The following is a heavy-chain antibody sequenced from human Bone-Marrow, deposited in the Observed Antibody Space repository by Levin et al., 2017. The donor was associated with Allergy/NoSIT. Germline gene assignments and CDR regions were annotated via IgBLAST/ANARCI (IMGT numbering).Heavy chain of an antibody. Sequence: SQTLSLTCTVSGGSISSSAYYWGWIRQPPGKGLEWIGSIYYTGITFNNPSLESRLTMSVDTSKNHFSLKLSSVTAADTAVYYCATDSRGAQFGYWGLGTLVTVSS. CDR2: IYYTGIT. CDR3: ATDSRGAQFGY. CDR1: GGSISSSAYY. V-gene: IGHV4-39*02. D-gene: IGHD3-10*01. J-gene: IGHJ4*02.